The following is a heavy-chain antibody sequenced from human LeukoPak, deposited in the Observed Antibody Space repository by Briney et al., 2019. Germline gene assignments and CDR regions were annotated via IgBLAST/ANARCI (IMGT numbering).Heavy chain of an antibody. J-gene: IGHJ4*02. Sequence: GGSLRLSCATSGFTFNSYTMTWVRQAPAQGLEWVASLGLSAIYTYYADSVKGRFTISRDDSKSTLYLQINSLRAEDAAVYYCAKADTVGPLGAFDYWGQGTLVTVSS. CDR3: AKADTVGPLGAFDY. CDR1: GFTFNSYT. CDR2: LGLSAIYT. V-gene: IGHV3-23*01. D-gene: IGHD5-12*01.